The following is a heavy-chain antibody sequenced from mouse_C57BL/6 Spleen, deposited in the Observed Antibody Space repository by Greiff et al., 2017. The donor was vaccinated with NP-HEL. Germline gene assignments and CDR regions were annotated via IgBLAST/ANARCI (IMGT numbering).Heavy chain of an antibody. CDR3: ARGGMTTVVAVYYAMDY. CDR2: IDPNSGGT. D-gene: IGHD1-1*01. Sequence: QVQLQQPGAELVKPGASVKLSCKASGYTFTSYWMHWVKQRPGRGLEWIGRIDPNSGGTKYNEKFTSKATLTVDKPSSTAYMQLSSLTSEDSAVYYCARGGMTTVVAVYYAMDYWGQGTSVTVSS. CDR1: GYTFTSYW. J-gene: IGHJ4*01. V-gene: IGHV1-72*01.